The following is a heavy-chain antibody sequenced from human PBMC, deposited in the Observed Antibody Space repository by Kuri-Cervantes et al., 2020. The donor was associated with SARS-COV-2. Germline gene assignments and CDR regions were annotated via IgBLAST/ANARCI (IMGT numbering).Heavy chain of an antibody. V-gene: IGHV4-61*02. J-gene: IGHJ6*03. Sequence: SETLSLTCTVSGGSISSGSYYWSWIAQTAGQGLEWIVRIYTSGSTNYNPSLKSRVTISVDTSNNQSSLKLSTVTAADTAVYYCARDSSDQRASNDFGYLVYYYYMDVWGKGTTVTVSS. CDR2: IYTSGST. D-gene: IGHD4-11*01. CDR3: ARDSSDQRASNDFGYLVYYYYMDV. CDR1: GGSISSGSYY.